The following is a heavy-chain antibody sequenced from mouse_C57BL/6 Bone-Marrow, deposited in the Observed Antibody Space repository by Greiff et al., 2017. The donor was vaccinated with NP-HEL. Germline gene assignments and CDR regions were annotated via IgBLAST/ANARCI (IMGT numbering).Heavy chain of an antibody. J-gene: IGHJ4*01. CDR2: IYPGNSDT. D-gene: IGHD1-1*01. Sequence: EVQLQESGTVLARPGASVKMSCKTSGYTFTSYWMHWVKQRPGQGLEWIGAIYPGNSDTSYNQKFKGKATLTAVTSASTAYMELSSLTNEDSAVYYCKSGITTVVASMDYWGQGTSVTVSA. CDR3: KSGITTVVASMDY. CDR1: GYTFTSYW. V-gene: IGHV1-5*01.